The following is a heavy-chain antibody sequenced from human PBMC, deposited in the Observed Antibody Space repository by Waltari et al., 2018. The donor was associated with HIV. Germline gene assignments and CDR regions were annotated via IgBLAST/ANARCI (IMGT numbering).Heavy chain of an antibody. CDR2: IYYSGST. D-gene: IGHD3-22*01. CDR3: ARQRVRGITMIVVVSDFDY. V-gene: IGHV4-39*01. CDR1: GGSISSSSYY. J-gene: IGHJ4*02. Sequence: QLQLQESGPGLVKPSETLSLTCTVSGGSISSSSYYWGWIRQPPGQGLEWIGSIYYSGSTYYNPSLKSRVTISVDTSKNQFSLKLSSVTAADTAVYYCARQRVRGITMIVVVSDFDYWGQGTLVTVSS.